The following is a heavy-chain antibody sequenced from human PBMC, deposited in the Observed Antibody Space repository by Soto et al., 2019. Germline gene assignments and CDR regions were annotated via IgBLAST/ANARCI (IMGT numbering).Heavy chain of an antibody. Sequence: QVQLVQSGAEVKKPGASVKVSCKASGYTFTSHGISWVRQAPGQGLEWMAWISAENGDTNYEQKLQGRVTVTTDSSTSTAYMELRSLRSEDTAVYYCARMVMGSNIDDYYYMDVWGKGTTVTVSS. CDR2: ISAENGDT. D-gene: IGHD3-22*01. CDR1: GYTFTSHG. J-gene: IGHJ6*03. V-gene: IGHV1-18*01. CDR3: ARMVMGSNIDDYYYMDV.